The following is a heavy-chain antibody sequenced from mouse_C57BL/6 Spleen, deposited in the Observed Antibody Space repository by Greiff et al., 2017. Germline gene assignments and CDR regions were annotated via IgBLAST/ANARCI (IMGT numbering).Heavy chain of an antibody. CDR2: FYPGSGSI. D-gene: IGHD2-3*01. V-gene: IGHV1-62-2*01. CDR3: ARHEDDGYFFYFDY. Sequence: VQGVESGAELVKPGASVKLSCKASGYTFTEYTIHWVKQRSGQGLEWVGWFYPGSGSIKYNEKFKDKATLTADKSSSTVYMELSRLTSEDSAVYFCARHEDDGYFFYFDYWGQGTTLTVSS. CDR1: GYTFTEYT. J-gene: IGHJ2*01.